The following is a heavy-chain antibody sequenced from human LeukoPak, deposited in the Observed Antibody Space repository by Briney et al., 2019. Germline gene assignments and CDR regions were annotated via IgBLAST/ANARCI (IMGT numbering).Heavy chain of an antibody. V-gene: IGHV4-39*01. Sequence: SETLSLTCTASGGSIRSSRYYWGWIRQPPGKGLEWIATIYYNGRTFYNPSLMGRVTISLDSSKNQFSLRLNSVAAADTAIYYCACRVNIVLLPSPLPDPWGQGTLVTVSS. CDR3: ACRVNIVLLPSPLPDP. J-gene: IGHJ5*02. D-gene: IGHD2-2*01. CDR1: GGSIRSSRYY. CDR2: IYYNGRT.